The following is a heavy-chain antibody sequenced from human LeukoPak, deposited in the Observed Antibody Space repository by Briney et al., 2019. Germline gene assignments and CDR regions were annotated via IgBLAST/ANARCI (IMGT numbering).Heavy chain of an antibody. CDR1: GFTFSSYE. Sequence: GGSLRLSCAASGFTFSSYEMNWVRQAPGKGLEWVSYISSSSSTIYYADSVKGRFTISRDNAKNSLYLQMNSLRAEDTAVYYCAREPRLRFGELLRRAVGIDYWGQGTLVTVSS. D-gene: IGHD3-10*01. CDR3: AREPRLRFGELLRRAVGIDY. CDR2: ISSSSSTI. J-gene: IGHJ4*02. V-gene: IGHV3-48*01.